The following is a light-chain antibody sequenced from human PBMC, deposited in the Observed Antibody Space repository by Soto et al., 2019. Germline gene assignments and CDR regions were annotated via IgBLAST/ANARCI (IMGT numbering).Light chain of an antibody. CDR1: QSIDSY. CDR2: TST. J-gene: IGKJ2*01. V-gene: IGKV1-39*01. Sequence: DIQMTQSPSSLSASVGDRISITCRATQSIDSYLNWYQQMPGKAPKLLIYTSTTLQSGVPSRFSGRGSGTDFTLTVSSLQPEDFATYYCQQTYSAPYTFGLGTKVDIK. CDR3: QQTYSAPYT.